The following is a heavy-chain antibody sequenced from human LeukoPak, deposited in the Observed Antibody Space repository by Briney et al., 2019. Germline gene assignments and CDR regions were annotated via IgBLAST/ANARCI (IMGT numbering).Heavy chain of an antibody. CDR3: ARDAKYSGYACFDY. CDR2: ISSSSSYI. J-gene: IGHJ4*02. D-gene: IGHD5-12*01. CDR1: GFTFSSYC. V-gene: IGHV3-21*01. Sequence: GGSLRLSCAASGFTFSSYCMNWVRQAPGKGLEWVSSISSSSSYIYYADSVKGRFTISRDNAKNSLYLQMNSLRAEDTAVYYCARDAKYSGYACFDYWGQGTLVTVSS.